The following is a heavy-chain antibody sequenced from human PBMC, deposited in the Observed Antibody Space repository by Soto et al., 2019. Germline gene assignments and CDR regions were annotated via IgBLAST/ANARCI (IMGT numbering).Heavy chain of an antibody. J-gene: IGHJ6*02. V-gene: IGHV1-3*01. Sequence: ASVKVSCKASGYTFTSYGIHWVRQAPGQRLEWTGWINAGNGNTKYSEKFQGRVTITRDTSASTAYLELSSLRSEDTAVYYCVRGKDYYYGMDVWGQGTTVTVSS. CDR2: INAGNGNT. CDR3: VRGKDYYYGMDV. CDR1: GYTFTSYG.